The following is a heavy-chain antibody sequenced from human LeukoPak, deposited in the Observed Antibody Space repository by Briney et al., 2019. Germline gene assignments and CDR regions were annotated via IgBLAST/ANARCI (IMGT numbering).Heavy chain of an antibody. V-gene: IGHV3-74*01. J-gene: IGHJ4*02. CDR1: GFTFSTYC. Sequence: GGSLRLSCAASGFTFSTYCMHWVRQAPGKGPMWVSRICPDGTVTNYADSVKARLIISRDNARNTVYLQMNSLRVEDTAVYYCVRDFRSADYWGQGTLVTVSS. CDR3: VRDFRSADY. CDR2: ICPDGTVT.